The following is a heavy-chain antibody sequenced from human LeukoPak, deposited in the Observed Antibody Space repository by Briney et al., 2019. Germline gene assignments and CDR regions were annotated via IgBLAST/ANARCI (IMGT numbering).Heavy chain of an antibody. CDR2: INHSGST. CDR3: ARCGPFDI. CDR1: GGSFSGYY. V-gene: IGHV4-34*01. J-gene: IGHJ3*02. Sequence: SETLSLTCAVYGGSFSGYYWSWIRQPPGKGLEWIGEINHSGSTNYNPSLKSRVTISVDTSKNQFSLKLSSVTAADAAVYYCARCGPFDIWGQGTMVTVSS.